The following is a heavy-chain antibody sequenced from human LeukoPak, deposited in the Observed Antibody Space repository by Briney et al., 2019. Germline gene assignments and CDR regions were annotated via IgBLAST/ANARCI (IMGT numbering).Heavy chain of an antibody. Sequence: ASVNLSGKASVYNFTSSGNSWMRQGPGQGLGLLGRISVYYGNTNYSEKLQGRVTMTTDTSKSNAYIEQMSLRSDDTAVYYCEREATIFGVVTPDYWGQGTLVTVSS. CDR1: VYNFTSSG. D-gene: IGHD3-3*01. J-gene: IGHJ4*02. CDR2: ISVYYGNT. CDR3: EREATIFGVVTPDY. V-gene: IGHV1-18*01.